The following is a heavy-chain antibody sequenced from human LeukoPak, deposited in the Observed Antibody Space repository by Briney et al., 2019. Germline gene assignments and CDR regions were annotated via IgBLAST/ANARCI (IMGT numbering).Heavy chain of an antibody. Sequence: SQTLSLTCAISGDSVSSYSAAWNWIRQPPSRGLEWLGRTYYRSQWFIDYAVSVKTRITIKSDTSRNQFSLELNSVTPEDTGVYYCARGSGYYDTGSFSFVDNWGQGTLVTVSS. V-gene: IGHV6-1*01. D-gene: IGHD3-22*01. CDR1: GDSVSSYSAA. J-gene: IGHJ4*02. CDR2: TYYRSQWFI. CDR3: ARGSGYYDTGSFSFVDN.